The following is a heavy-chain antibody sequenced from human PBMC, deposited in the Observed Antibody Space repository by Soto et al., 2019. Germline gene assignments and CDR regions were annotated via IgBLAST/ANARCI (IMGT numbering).Heavy chain of an antibody. Sequence: EVELFESGGDLVQPGGSLRLSCAASGFTFSSYAMIWVRQAPGKGLEWVSAISSSGGSTYYAESVKGRFTISRDNFKNTLYLQVNSLRAEDTAVYYCAKSGNGGRRIDGYSSSYFYYYYYGMDVWGQGTTVTVSS. D-gene: IGHD5-12*01. V-gene: IGHV3-23*01. J-gene: IGHJ6*02. CDR1: GFTFSSYA. CDR2: ISSSGGST. CDR3: AKSGNGGRRIDGYSSSYFYYYYYGMDV.